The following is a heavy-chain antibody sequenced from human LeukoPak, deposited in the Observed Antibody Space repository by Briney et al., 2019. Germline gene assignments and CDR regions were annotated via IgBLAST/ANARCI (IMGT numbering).Heavy chain of an antibody. CDR2: ISSTSTFI. Sequence: PGGCQCPACAASGFTFSRYSMDWVRQAPGKGLEWVASISSTSTFIYSADSVKGRFTISRDTDKKSLFLQMNRLRAEDTAIYYCARDYFDSSDYPQTYYYDSREVWRRDTAVPVSS. J-gene: IGHJ6*03. CDR3: ARDYFDSSDYPQTYYYDSREV. D-gene: IGHD3-22*01. V-gene: IGHV3-21*01. CDR1: GFTFSRYS.